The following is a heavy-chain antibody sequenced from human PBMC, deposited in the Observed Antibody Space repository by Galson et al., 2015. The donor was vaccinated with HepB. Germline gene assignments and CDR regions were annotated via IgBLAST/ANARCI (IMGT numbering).Heavy chain of an antibody. V-gene: IGHV3-13*01. D-gene: IGHD3-10*01. CDR1: GFTFSSQD. Sequence: SLRLSCAASGFTFSSQDMHWVRQTTGRGLEWVSGIGTMGDTCYSTSVRGRFTISRVNAKNSLYLQMNSLRDDDTAVYYCARGHPVVRGVISDMDVWGQGTTVTVSS. CDR3: ARGHPVVRGVISDMDV. CDR2: IGTMGDT. J-gene: IGHJ6*02.